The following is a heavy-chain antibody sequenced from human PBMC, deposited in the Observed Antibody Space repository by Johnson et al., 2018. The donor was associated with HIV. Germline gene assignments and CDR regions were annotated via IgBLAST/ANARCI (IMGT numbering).Heavy chain of an antibody. J-gene: IGHJ3*02. V-gene: IGHV3-30*01. D-gene: IGHD3-22*01. Sequence: QMQLVESGGGVVQPERSLRLSCAASGFTFSAYAMHWVRQAPGKGLEWVAVIWYDGSNKYYADSVRGRFTISRDNSKNTLYLQMNSLRAEDTAVYYCAKDGAKYYYDSSGYRDAFDIWGQGTMVTVSS. CDR1: GFTFSAYA. CDR3: AKDGAKYYYDSSGYRDAFDI. CDR2: IWYDGSNK.